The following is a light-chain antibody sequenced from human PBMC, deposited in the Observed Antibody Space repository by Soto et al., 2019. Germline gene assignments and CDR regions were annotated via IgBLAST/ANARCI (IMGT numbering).Light chain of an antibody. CDR1: SNDVGYYNY. V-gene: IGLV2-14*01. CDR3: SSYSTSTRRV. J-gene: IGLJ2*01. CDR2: EVS. Sequence: QSALTQPASVSGSPGQSITISCTGTSNDVGYYNYVSWYQQHPGKAPKLMIYEVSNRPSWVSDRFSGSKSGNTASLTISGLQAEDEDDYYCSSYSTSTRRVFGGGTKLTVL.